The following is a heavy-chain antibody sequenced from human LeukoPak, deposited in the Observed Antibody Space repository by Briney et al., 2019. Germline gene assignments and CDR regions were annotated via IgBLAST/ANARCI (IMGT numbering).Heavy chain of an antibody. CDR1: GFXFSRYA. CDR3: ARDGNFYYGPGSYCDY. V-gene: IGHV3-30-3*01. CDR2: ISYDGSNK. D-gene: IGHD3-10*01. Sequence: GGSLRLSCVASGFXFSRYAIHWVRLAPGKGLEWVAVISYDGSNKYYADSVKGRFTISRDNSKNTLYLRMNSLRAEDTALYYCARDGNFYYGPGSYCDYWGQGTLVTVSS. J-gene: IGHJ4*02.